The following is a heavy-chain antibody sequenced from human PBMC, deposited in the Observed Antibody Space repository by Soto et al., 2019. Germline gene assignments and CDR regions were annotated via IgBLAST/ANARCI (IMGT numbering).Heavy chain of an antibody. V-gene: IGHV3-23*01. CDR3: ARDAVPRNGERDWFDP. CDR1: GFTFSNYA. J-gene: IGHJ5*02. D-gene: IGHD6-19*01. CDR2: SIGGGGDT. Sequence: EMQLLESGGGLVQTGESLRLSCTASGFTFSNYAMSWVRQAPGKGPEWVSSIGGGGDTYYTDAVKGRLTVSRDDPKSTLYLQMNSLRAEDTARYYCARDAVPRNGERDWFDPWGQGTLVSVSS.